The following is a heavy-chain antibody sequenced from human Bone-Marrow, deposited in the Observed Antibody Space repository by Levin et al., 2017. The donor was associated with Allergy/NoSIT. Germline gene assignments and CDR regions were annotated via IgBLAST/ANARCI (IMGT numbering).Heavy chain of an antibody. J-gene: IGHJ4*02. CDR3: AKGSSGWFQETDS. CDR2: ISGDADMT. CDR1: GFPFHTSA. Sequence: QTGGSLRLSCTASGFPFHTSAMTWVRQAPGQGLGWASSISGDADMTSYADSVKGRFTVSRDNSKNMLFLQMDNLRVEDTAVFYCAKGSSGWFQETDSWGQGTLVTVSS. V-gene: IGHV3-23*01. D-gene: IGHD6-19*01.